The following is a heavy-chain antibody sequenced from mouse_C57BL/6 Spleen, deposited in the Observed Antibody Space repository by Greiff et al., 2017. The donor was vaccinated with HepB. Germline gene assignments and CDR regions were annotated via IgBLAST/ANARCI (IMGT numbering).Heavy chain of an antibody. CDR1: GYTFTSYW. J-gene: IGHJ2*01. D-gene: IGHD1-1*01. CDR3: AVITTVVAPYFDY. V-gene: IGHV1-52*01. CDR2: IDPSDSET. Sequence: VQLQQPGAELVRPGSSVKLSCKASGYTFTSYWMHWVKQRPIQGLEWIGNIDPSDSETHYNQKFKDKATLTVDKSSSTAYMQLSSLTSEDSAVYDCAVITTVVAPYFDYWGQGTTLTVSS.